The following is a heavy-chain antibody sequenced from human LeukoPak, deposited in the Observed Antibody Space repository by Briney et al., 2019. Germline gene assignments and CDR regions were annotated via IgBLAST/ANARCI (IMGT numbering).Heavy chain of an antibody. CDR2: IYTSGST. CDR1: GGSISSYY. CDR3: ARGPRNLVVVAATPGQLHY. D-gene: IGHD2-15*01. J-gene: IGHJ4*02. Sequence: SETLSLTCTVSGGSISSYYWSWIRQPAGKGLEWIGRIYTSGSTNYNSSLKSRVTMSVDTSKNQFSLKLSSVTAADTAVYYYARGPRNLVVVAATPGQLHYWGQGTLVNVSS. V-gene: IGHV4-4*07.